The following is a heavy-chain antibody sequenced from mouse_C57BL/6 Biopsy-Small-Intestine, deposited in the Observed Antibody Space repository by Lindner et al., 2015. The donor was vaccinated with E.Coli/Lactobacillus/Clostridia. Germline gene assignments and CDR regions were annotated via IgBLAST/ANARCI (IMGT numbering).Heavy chain of an antibody. J-gene: IGHJ1*03. CDR1: GYTFTDYW. Sequence: VQLQESGTELMKPGASVKLSCKATGYTFTDYWIEWVKQRPGHGLEWIGEILPGSGDTNYNEKFKGKATFTADTSSNTAYMQLSSLTTEDSAIYYCARPDWDWYFDVWGTGTTVTVSS. V-gene: IGHV1-9*01. D-gene: IGHD4-1*01. CDR2: ILPGSGDT. CDR3: ARPDWDWYFDV.